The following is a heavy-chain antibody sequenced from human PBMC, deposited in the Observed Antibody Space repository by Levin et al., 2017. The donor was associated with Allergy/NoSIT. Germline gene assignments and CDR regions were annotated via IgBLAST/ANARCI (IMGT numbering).Heavy chain of an antibody. D-gene: IGHD2-21*01. CDR3: VRDDEAYSWFVLGY. CDR2: ISNDNSYT. CDR1: GFTFSDYY. V-gene: IGHV3-11*05. Sequence: KPGGSLRLSCAASGFTFSDYYMTWIRQAPGKGLEWVSYISNDNSYTNYADSVKGRFTISRDNAKNSLYLQMNTLRAEDTAVYHCVRDDEAYSWFVLGYWGQGTLVTVSS. J-gene: IGHJ4*02.